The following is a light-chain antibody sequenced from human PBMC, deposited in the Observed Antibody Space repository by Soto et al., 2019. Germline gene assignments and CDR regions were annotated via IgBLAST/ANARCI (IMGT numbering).Light chain of an antibody. CDR1: QSVSSSY. J-gene: IGKJ1*01. V-gene: IGKV3-20*01. CDR3: QQYGSSPT. Sequence: EIVLTQSPGTLSLSPGERAPLSCRASQSVSSSYLDWYQQKPGQAPRLLIYGASSRATGIPDRFSGSGSGTDFPLTISRLEPEDFAVYYCQQYGSSPTFGQGTKVEIK. CDR2: GAS.